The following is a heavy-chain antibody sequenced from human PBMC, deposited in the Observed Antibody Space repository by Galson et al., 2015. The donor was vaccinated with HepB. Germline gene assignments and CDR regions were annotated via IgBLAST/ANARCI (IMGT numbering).Heavy chain of an antibody. J-gene: IGHJ6*02. Sequence: SLRLSCAASGFTFSSYAMNWVRQTPGTGLEWVAVISYDGSNKYYADSVKGRFTISRDNSKNTLYLQMNSLSAEDTAVYYCGDGMDVWGQGTTVTVSS. CDR3: GDGMDV. CDR2: ISYDGSNK. CDR1: GFTFSSYA. V-gene: IGHV3-30-3*01.